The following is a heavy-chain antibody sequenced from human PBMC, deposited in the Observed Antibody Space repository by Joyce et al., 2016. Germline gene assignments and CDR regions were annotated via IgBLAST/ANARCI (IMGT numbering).Heavy chain of an antibody. Sequence: QVQLRQWGAGLLKPSETLSLTCAVSGGPFRGFFWTWVRQPPGKALEWIGDITTSGATNYNPSLRSQVAISVDTSNNQFSLTLTSLSAADMAVYYCARSQWLAPLMYWGQGTLVTVSP. D-gene: IGHD6-19*01. CDR2: ITTSGAT. J-gene: IGHJ4*02. V-gene: IGHV4-34*02. CDR3: ARSQWLAPLMY. CDR1: GGPFRGFF.